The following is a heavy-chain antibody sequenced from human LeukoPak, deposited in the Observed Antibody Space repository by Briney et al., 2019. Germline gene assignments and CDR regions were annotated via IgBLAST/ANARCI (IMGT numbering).Heavy chain of an antibody. J-gene: IGHJ4*02. V-gene: IGHV1-46*01. CDR3: ARASWDYYDSSGYPCY. Sequence: GASVKVSCKVSGYTLTELSMHWVRQAPGQGLERMGIINPSGGSTSYAQKFQGRVTMTRDTSTSTVYMELSSLRSEDTAVYYCARASWDYYDSSGYPCYWGQGTLVTVSS. D-gene: IGHD3-22*01. CDR2: INPSGGST. CDR1: GYTLTELS.